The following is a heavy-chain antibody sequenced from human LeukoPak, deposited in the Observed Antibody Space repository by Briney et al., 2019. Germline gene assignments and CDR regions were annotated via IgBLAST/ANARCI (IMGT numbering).Heavy chain of an antibody. V-gene: IGHV3-23*01. CDR2: ISGSGGST. CDR3: AKDSSSWHYYYYGMDV. J-gene: IGHJ6*02. CDR1: GFTFSSYA. Sequence: PGGSLRLSCAASGFTFSSYAMSWVRQAPGKGLEWVSAISGSGGSTYYADSVKGRFTISRGNSKNTLYLQMNSLRAEDTAVYYCAKDSSSWHYYYYGMDVWGQGTTVTVSS. D-gene: IGHD6-13*01.